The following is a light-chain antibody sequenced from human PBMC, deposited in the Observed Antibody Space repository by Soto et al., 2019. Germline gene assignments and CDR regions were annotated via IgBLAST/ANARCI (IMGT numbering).Light chain of an antibody. CDR3: SSYTGGNPSYV. V-gene: IGLV2-8*01. CDR2: EVT. CDR1: SSDVGGYDY. J-gene: IGLJ1*01. Sequence: QSVLTQPPSASGSPGQSVTISCTGTSSDVGGYDYVSWYQQHPGKAPKLMIYEVTIRPSGVSDRFSGSKSGNTASLTVSGLQAEDEADYYCSSYTGGNPSYVLGNGTKVTV.